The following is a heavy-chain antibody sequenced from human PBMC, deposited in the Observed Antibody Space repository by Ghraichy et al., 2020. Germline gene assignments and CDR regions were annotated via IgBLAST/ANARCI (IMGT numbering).Heavy chain of an antibody. CDR2: IKSKTDGGTT. CDR3: NTGPRRKRGFGVVTPNFDS. Sequence: GGSLRLSCAASGFTLNNAWMAWVRQGPGQGLEWIGRIKSKTDGGTTEYAAPVKDRFIISRDDSTDTVYLQMDSLKTEDTAVYSCNTGPRRKRGFGVVTPNFDSWGQGALVVVSA. V-gene: IGHV3-15*01. D-gene: IGHD3-3*01. J-gene: IGHJ4*02. CDR1: GFTLNNAW.